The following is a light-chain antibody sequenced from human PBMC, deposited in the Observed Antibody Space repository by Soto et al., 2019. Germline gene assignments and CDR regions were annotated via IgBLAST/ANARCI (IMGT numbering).Light chain of an antibody. V-gene: IGLV1-40*01. CDR3: QSYDSSLRV. Sequence: QSVLTQPPSISGAPGQRVTITCTGSDSNIGASYDVNWYQHLPGAAPNLLIYETDNRPSGVPDRFSGSKSGTSASLAITGLQAEDEADYYCQSYDSSLRVFGGGTKLTVL. CDR1: DSNIGASYD. CDR2: ETD. J-gene: IGLJ3*02.